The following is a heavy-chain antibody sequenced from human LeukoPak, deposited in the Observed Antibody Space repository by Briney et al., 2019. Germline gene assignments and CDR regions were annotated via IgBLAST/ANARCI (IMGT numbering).Heavy chain of an antibody. D-gene: IGHD1-1*01. CDR3: TRAKRVIFDY. CDR2: INPNSGAT. V-gene: IGHV1-2*02. Sequence: ASVKVSCKASGYTFTGYYMHWVRQAPGQGLEWMGWINPNSGATLYAQKFQGRVTMTRDTSINTAYMELSSLRSDDTAVYYCTRAKRVIFDYWGQGTLVTVSS. CDR1: GYTFTGYY. J-gene: IGHJ4*02.